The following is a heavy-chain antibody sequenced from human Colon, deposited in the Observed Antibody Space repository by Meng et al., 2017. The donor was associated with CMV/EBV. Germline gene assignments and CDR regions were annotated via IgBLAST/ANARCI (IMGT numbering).Heavy chain of an antibody. V-gene: IGHV3-73*01. Sequence: GESLKISCAASGFTFSDSAVDWVRQASGKGLEWVARIVIKTQNYATGYTASVKGRFSISRDDSKSTAYLQMNSPRTEDTAMYYCTSASGIFSDYWGQGTLVTVSS. CDR3: TSASGIFSDY. D-gene: IGHD3-10*01. J-gene: IGHJ4*02. CDR1: GFTFSDSA. CDR2: IVIKTQNYAT.